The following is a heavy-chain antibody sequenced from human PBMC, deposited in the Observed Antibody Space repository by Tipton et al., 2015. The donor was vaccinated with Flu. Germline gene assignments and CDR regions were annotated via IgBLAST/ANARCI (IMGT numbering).Heavy chain of an antibody. CDR3: ARDHPPSITVLGEITDYFGMDV. J-gene: IGHJ6*02. CDR1: GFTFSDDY. V-gene: IGHV3-11*01. D-gene: IGHD3-3*01. Sequence: QVQLVQSGGGLVKPGGYLRLSCAASGFTFSDDYMSWIRQAPGKGLEWISHISSTGSIINYADSVKGRFTISRDNAKNSLYLQMNSLRAEDTAVYYYARDHPPSITVLGEITDYFGMDVWGQGTTVTVSS. CDR2: ISSTGSII.